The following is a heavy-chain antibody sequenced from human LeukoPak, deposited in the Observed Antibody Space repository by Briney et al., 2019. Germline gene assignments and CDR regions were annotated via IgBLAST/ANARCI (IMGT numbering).Heavy chain of an antibody. CDR1: GFTVSSNY. V-gene: IGHV3-9*01. CDR3: AKGGGAPILIDFDY. CDR2: ISWNSGSI. D-gene: IGHD1-26*01. J-gene: IGHJ4*02. Sequence: GGSLRLSCAASGFTVSSNYMSWVRHAPGKGLEWVSGISWNSGSIGYADSVKGRFTISRDNAKNSLYLQMNSLRAEDTALYYCAKGGGAPILIDFDYWGQGTLVTVSS.